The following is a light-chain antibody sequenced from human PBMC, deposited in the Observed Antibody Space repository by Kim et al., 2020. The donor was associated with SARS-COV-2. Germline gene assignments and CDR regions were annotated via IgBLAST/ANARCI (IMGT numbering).Light chain of an antibody. J-gene: IGLJ3*02. CDR1: NSNIGAGSD. V-gene: IGLV1-40*01. CDR3: QSYDNSLRGVV. Sequence: RVTISGTGTNSNIGAGSDVLWYQQFPGTAPRLLIFGNKNRPSGVPDRFSGSNSGTSASLAITGLQAEDEAEYYCQSYDNSLRGVVFGGGTQLTVL. CDR2: GNK.